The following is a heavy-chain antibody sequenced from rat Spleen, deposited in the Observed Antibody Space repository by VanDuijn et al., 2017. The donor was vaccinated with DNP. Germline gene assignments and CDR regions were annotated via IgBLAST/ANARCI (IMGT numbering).Heavy chain of an antibody. CDR1: GFTFSDYA. Sequence: EVQLVESGGGSVQPGRSPKISCEASGFTFSDYAMAWVRQAPKKGLEWVASINTDGDTTYYPDSVKGRFTISRDNAKSTLYLQMDSLRSEDTATYYCATHKGASSSYALDAWGQGTSVTVSS. V-gene: IGHV5-17*01. J-gene: IGHJ4*01. CDR3: ATHKGASSSYALDA. CDR2: INTDGDTT. D-gene: IGHD1-11*01.